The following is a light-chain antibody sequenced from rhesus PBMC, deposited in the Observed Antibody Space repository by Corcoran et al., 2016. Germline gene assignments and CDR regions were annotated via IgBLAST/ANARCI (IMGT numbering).Light chain of an antibody. Sequence: DIQMTQSPSSLSASVGDRVTVTCRASQDINKELSWYQQKPGKAPTPLIYTASSLQTGVSSRFSGLGSGTDFPLHIRSLQPEDVATYYCLQDYTTPLTFGGGTKVEIK. CDR1: QDINKE. J-gene: IGKJ4*01. CDR2: TAS. CDR3: LQDYTTPLT. V-gene: IGKV1-94*01.